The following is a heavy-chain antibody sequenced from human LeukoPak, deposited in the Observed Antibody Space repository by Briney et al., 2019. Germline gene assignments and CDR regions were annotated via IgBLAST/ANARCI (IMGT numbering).Heavy chain of an antibody. CDR2: ISFSSTHI. D-gene: IGHD5-12*01. Sequence: GGSLRLSCAASGFIFSNYGMSWVRQAPGKGLEWVSSISFSSTHIYYADSIQGRFTISRDNSKNTLYLQMNSLRAEDTAVYYCARGPWGYGDYWGQGTLVTVSS. V-gene: IGHV3-21*04. CDR3: ARGPWGYGDY. J-gene: IGHJ4*02. CDR1: GFIFSNYG.